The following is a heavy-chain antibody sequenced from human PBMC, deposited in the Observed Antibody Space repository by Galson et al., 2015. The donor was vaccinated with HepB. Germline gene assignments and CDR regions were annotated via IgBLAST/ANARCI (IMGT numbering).Heavy chain of an antibody. CDR1: GYSFSRHW. CDR3: ARHILYCSGDNCYRYYYYGMDV. CDR2: VYPGDSDT. J-gene: IGHJ6*02. D-gene: IGHD2-15*01. V-gene: IGHV5-51*01. Sequence: QSGAEVKKPGESLKISCKGSGYSFSRHWIGWVRQMPGKGLEWMGIVYPGDSDTRYSPSFQGQVTISADKFINTAYLQWSSLKASDTATYYCARHILYCSGDNCYRYYYYGMDVWGQGTTVIVS.